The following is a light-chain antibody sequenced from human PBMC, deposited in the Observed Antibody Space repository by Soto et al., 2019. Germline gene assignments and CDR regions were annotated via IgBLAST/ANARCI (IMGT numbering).Light chain of an antibody. CDR3: SSFAGGGNPVL. V-gene: IGLV2-8*01. CDR1: SSDVGGYNY. Sequence: QSALTQPPSASGSLGQSVTISGTGTSSDVGGYNYVSWHQQHPGKAPKVMIYEVTKRPPGVPDRFSGSKSGNTASLTVSGLQAEDEADYYCSSFAGGGNPVLLGGGTMLTVL. J-gene: IGLJ2*01. CDR2: EVT.